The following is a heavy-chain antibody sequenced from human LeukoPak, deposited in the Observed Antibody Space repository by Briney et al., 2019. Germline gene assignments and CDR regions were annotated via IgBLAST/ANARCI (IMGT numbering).Heavy chain of an antibody. CDR1: GYTFTSYD. Sequence: ASVRVSCKASGYTFTSYDINWVRQATGQGLEWMGWMNPNSGNTGYAQKFQGRVTMTRNTSISTAYMELSSLRSEDTAVYYCASGPSNWGAAFDIWGQGTMVTVSS. D-gene: IGHD7-27*01. V-gene: IGHV1-8*01. J-gene: IGHJ3*02. CDR3: ASGPSNWGAAFDI. CDR2: MNPNSGNT.